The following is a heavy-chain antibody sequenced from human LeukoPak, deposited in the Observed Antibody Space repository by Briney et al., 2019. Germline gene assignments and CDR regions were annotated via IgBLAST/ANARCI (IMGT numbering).Heavy chain of an antibody. D-gene: IGHD3-22*01. Sequence: PGGSLRLSCAAPGFTFSNAWMSWVRQAPGKGLEWVSTIVGRGGITYYADSVKGRFTISRDNAKNTLYLQMNSLRAEDTAVYCASVFFSRYSSGSYRDYWGQGTLVTVSS. V-gene: IGHV3-74*01. CDR1: GFTFSNAW. J-gene: IGHJ4*02. CDR3: ASVFFSRYSSGSYRDY. CDR2: IVGRGGIT.